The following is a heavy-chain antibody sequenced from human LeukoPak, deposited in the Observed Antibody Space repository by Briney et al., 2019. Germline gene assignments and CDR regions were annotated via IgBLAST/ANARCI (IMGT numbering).Heavy chain of an antibody. CDR3: ARVSFDATIRGVDY. Sequence: PGGSLRLSCAASGFTLSNHWMNWVRQAPGKGLEWVSTISSSGDNTYYADSVKGRFTISRDNSENTVYLQMNSLRAEDMAVYYCARVSFDATIRGVDYWGQGTLVTVSS. CDR2: ISSSGDNT. V-gene: IGHV3-23*01. CDR1: GFTLSNHW. D-gene: IGHD5-24*01. J-gene: IGHJ4*02.